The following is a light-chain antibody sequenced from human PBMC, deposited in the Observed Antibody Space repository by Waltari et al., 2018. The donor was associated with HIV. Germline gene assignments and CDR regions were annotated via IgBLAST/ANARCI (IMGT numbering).Light chain of an antibody. CDR3: QQYNWHWT. Sequence: DIQVTQSPSALSASVGDTVTISCRAGQPVSSWMAWFLQRPSKAPRLLIYQASILASGVPSRFSGSRSGTDFSLTIRGLQPDDFGTYYCQQYNWHWTFGQGTRV. V-gene: IGKV1-5*01. CDR1: QPVSSW. CDR2: QAS. J-gene: IGKJ1*01.